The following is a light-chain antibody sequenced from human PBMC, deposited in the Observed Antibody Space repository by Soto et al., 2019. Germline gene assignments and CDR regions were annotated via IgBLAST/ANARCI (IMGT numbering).Light chain of an antibody. CDR1: QSVSSSY. CDR3: QQYGSSPPYT. V-gene: IGKV3-20*01. Sequence: EIVLTQSPGTLSLSPGERATLSCRASQSVSSSYLAWYQQKPGQAPRLLIYGASSRATGIPDRFSGSGSGTDFTLNISTLEPEDFALYYCQQYGSSPPYTFGQGTKLEIK. J-gene: IGKJ2*01. CDR2: GAS.